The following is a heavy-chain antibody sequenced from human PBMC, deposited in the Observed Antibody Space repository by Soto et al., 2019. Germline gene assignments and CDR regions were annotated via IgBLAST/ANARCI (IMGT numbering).Heavy chain of an antibody. Sequence: GGSLRLSCAASGFTFSSYWMHWVRQAPGKGLVWVSRINSDGSSTYYADSVKGRFTISRDNSKNTLYLQMNSLRAEDTAVYYCAKAKSYYYYYGMDVWGQGTTVTV. CDR1: GFTFSSYW. CDR3: AKAKSYYYYYGMDV. J-gene: IGHJ6*02. CDR2: INSDGSST. V-gene: IGHV3-74*01.